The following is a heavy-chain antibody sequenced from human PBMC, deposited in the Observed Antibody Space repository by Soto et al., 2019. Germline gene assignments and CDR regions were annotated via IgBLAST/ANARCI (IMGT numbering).Heavy chain of an antibody. CDR1: GDSISSSHW. Sequence: QVHLQESGPGLVKPSGTLSLTCAVSGDSISSSHWWTWVRQSPGKGLDYIGEISHSGTANSNPSLKSRVTLSVDKSKNHFSLTLTSVTAADTAVYYCARVVLSITRGAFDAWGQGTPVTVSP. D-gene: IGHD1-20*01. CDR3: ARVVLSITRGAFDA. J-gene: IGHJ3*01. V-gene: IGHV4-4*02. CDR2: ISHSGTA.